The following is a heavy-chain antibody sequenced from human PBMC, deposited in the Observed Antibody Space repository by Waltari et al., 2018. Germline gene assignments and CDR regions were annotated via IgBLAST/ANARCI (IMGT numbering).Heavy chain of an antibody. CDR2: IKQDGSDK. J-gene: IGHJ6*03. V-gene: IGHV3-7*01. Sequence: EVQLVESGGGLVQPGGSLRLSCAASGFTFSEFWMSWVRQAPGKGLEWVANIKQDGSDKYYVESVKGRFTISRDNANNVLFLQMNSLRVDDTALYYCSSMDFWGKGTTVIVSS. CDR3: SSMDF. CDR1: GFTFSEFW.